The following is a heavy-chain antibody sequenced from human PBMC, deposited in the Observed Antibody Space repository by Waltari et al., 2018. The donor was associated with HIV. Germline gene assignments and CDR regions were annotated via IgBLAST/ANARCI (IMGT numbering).Heavy chain of an antibody. Sequence: EVQLVASGGDLIEPGGSLRGSCAASGFTIRSNYMSWVRQAPGKGLEWVSVIYSGGSRYYADSVKGRFIISRDNSKNTVSLHMNSLRAEDTAVYYCARDPRSSGYYGMDVWGQGIKVTVSS. V-gene: IGHV3-53*01. D-gene: IGHD1-26*01. CDR3: ARDPRSSGYYGMDV. J-gene: IGHJ6*02. CDR2: IYSGGSR. CDR1: GFTIRSNY.